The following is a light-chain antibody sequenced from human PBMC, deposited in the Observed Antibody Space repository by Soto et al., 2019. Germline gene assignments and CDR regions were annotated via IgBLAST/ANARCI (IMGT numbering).Light chain of an antibody. CDR1: SSDVGGYNY. Sequence: QSALTQPASVSGSPGQSITISCTGTSSDVGGYNYVSWYQQHPGKAPKLMIYDVTNRPSGVSNRFSGSKSGNTASLTISGLQAEDEAHYYCSSYTSSSTYVFGTGTSSPS. J-gene: IGLJ1*01. CDR2: DVT. V-gene: IGLV2-14*01. CDR3: SSYTSSSTYV.